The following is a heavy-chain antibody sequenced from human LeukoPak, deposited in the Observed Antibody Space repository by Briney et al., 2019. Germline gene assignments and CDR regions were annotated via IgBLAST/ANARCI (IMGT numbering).Heavy chain of an antibody. CDR2: FYHSGST. CDR1: GGSISSGGYY. Sequence: SETLSLTCTVSGGSISSGGYYWSWLRQPPGKGLEWIGYFYHSGSTYYNPSLKSRVTISVDRSKNQFSLKLSSVTAADTAVYYCARAPQFPDDAFDIWGQGTMVTVSS. CDR3: ARAPQFPDDAFDI. J-gene: IGHJ3*02. V-gene: IGHV4-30-2*01.